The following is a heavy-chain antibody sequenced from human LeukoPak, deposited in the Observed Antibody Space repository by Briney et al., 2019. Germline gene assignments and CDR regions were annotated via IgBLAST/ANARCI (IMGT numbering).Heavy chain of an antibody. D-gene: IGHD1-20*01. CDR2: ISADNGNT. Sequence: GASVKVSCKASGYTFTSYAISWVRQAPGQGLEWMGWISADNGNTDYAQRFQGRVTMTTDTSTSTAYMELRSLRSDDTAVYYCARDLAYNWTPYYMDVWGKGTTVSVSS. V-gene: IGHV1-18*01. CDR1: GYTFTSYA. CDR3: ARDLAYNWTPYYMDV. J-gene: IGHJ6*03.